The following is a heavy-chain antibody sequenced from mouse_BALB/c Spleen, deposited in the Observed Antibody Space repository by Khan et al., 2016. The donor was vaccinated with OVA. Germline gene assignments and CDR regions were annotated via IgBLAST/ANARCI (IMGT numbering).Heavy chain of an antibody. D-gene: IGHD2-1*01. J-gene: IGHJ3*01. CDR3: ATLYGNPFAF. CDR2: IDPPNDDS. CDR1: GFNIKDTY. Sequence: MQLEESGAELVKPGASVKLSCSASGFNIKDTYIHWMKQRPEQGLEWIGRIDPPNDDSKYGPKFQAKATLTAATSSNQAYLQRSSLNAEDTAVYYWATLYGNPFAFWGQGTLVSVSA. V-gene: IGHV14-3*02.